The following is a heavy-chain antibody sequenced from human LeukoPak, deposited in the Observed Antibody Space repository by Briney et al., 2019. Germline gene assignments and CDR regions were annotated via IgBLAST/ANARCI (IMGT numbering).Heavy chain of an antibody. D-gene: IGHD1-26*01. V-gene: IGHV1-69*13. J-gene: IGHJ3*02. CDR2: IIPIFGTA. CDR1: GGTFSSYA. Sequence: SVKVSCKAFGGTFSSYAISWVRQAPGQGIEWMGGIIPIFGTANYAQKFQGRVTITADESTSTAYMELSSLRSEDTAVYYCASVGGKGSDAFDIWGQGTMVTVSS. CDR3: ASVGGKGSDAFDI.